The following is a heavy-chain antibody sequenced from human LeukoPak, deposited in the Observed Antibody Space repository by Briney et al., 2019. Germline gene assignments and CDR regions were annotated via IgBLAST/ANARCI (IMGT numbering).Heavy chain of an antibody. CDR3: ARLIPPDGDYSFWFDP. V-gene: IGHV1-2*02. J-gene: IGHJ5*02. CDR1: GYTFACYY. Sequence: GASVKVSFKAAGYTFACYYMHWERQAPAQGLEWMGLINPNSGGTNYAQKFQGTVTMTRDTSISTAYMELSRLRSDDTAVYYCARLIPPDGDYSFWFDPWGQGTLVTVSS. D-gene: IGHD4-17*01. CDR2: INPNSGGT.